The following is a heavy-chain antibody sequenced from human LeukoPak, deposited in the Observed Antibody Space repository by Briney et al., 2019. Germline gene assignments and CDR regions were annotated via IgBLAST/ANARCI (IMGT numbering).Heavy chain of an antibody. CDR3: ARQDYYDSSGYYEVVGFI. V-gene: IGHV3-66*04. D-gene: IGHD3-22*01. Sequence: GGSLRLSCAASGFTVSRSYMSWVRRAPGKGLEWVSVIYSGGSRYYADSVKGRFTISRDNARNSLYLQMNSLRAEDTAVYYCARQDYYDSSGYYEVVGFIWGQGTLVTVSS. J-gene: IGHJ4*02. CDR1: GFTVSRSY. CDR2: IYSGGSR.